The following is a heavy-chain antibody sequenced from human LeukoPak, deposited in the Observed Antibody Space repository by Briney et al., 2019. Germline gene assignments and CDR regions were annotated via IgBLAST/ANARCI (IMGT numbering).Heavy chain of an antibody. CDR2: IKQDGNEK. Sequence: PGGSLRLSRAASGFTFSNYWMSWVRQAPGKGLEWVANIKQDGNEKYYVDSVKGRFTISRDNAKNSLYLQVNSLRAEDTAVYYCARGYCGPTSRSGNWFDPWGQGTLVTVSS. J-gene: IGHJ5*02. D-gene: IGHD2-2*01. CDR3: ARGYCGPTSRSGNWFDP. CDR1: GFTFSNYW. V-gene: IGHV3-7*05.